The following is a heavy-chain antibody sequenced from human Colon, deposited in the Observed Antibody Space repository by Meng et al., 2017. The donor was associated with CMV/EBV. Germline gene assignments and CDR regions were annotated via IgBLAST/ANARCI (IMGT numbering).Heavy chain of an antibody. V-gene: IGHV4-34*01. Sequence: GSLSLTCAVYGGSFSGYYWSWIRQPPGKGLEWIGEINHSGSTNYNPSLKSRVTISVDTSKNQFSLKLSSVTAADTAVYYCATPQQLAPYGMDVWGQGTTVTVS. CDR3: ATPQQLAPYGMDV. J-gene: IGHJ6*02. D-gene: IGHD6-13*01. CDR1: GGSFSGYY. CDR2: INHSGST.